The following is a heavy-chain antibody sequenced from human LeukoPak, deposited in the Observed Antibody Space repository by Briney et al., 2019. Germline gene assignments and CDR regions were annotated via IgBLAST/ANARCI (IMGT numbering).Heavy chain of an antibody. Sequence: GGSLRLSCAASGFTFDDYAMHWVRQAPGKGLEWVSSINWNSGTLAYADSVKGRFTITSDNAKNSLYLQMNSLRAEDTVLYYCRRELGGDQGNFDLWGRGTLVTVSS. CDR2: INWNSGTL. CDR1: GFTFDDYA. V-gene: IGHV3-9*01. CDR3: RRELGGDQGNFDL. D-gene: IGHD3-10*01. J-gene: IGHJ2*01.